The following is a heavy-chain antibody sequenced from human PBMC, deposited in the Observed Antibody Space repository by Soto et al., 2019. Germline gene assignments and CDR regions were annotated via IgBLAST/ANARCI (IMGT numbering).Heavy chain of an antibody. CDR3: ARDRDYGDYIFDY. CDR2: IYYSGST. D-gene: IGHD4-17*01. J-gene: IGHJ4*02. V-gene: IGHV4-59*01. CDR1: GGSISSYY. Sequence: SETLSLTCTVSGGSISSYYWSWIRQPPGKGLEWIGYIYYSGSTNYNPSLKSRVTMSVDTSKNQFSLKLSSVTAADTAVYYCARDRDYGDYIFDYWGQGTLVTV.